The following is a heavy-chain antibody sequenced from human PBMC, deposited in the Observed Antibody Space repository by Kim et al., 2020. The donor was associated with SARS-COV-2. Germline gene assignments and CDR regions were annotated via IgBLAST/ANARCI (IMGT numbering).Heavy chain of an antibody. Sequence: ASVKVSCKVSGYTLTELSMHWVRQAPGKGLEWMGGFDPEDGETIYAQKFQGRVTMTEDTSTDTAYMELSSLRSEDTAVYYCATDSSHCSGGSCYGYYYYYYGMDVWGQGTTVTVSS. D-gene: IGHD2-15*01. CDR3: ATDSSHCSGGSCYGYYYYYYGMDV. CDR2: FDPEDGET. V-gene: IGHV1-24*01. CDR1: GYTLTELS. J-gene: IGHJ6*02.